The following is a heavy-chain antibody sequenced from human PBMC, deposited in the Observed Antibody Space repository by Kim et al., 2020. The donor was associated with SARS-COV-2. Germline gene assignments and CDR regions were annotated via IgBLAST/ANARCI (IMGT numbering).Heavy chain of an antibody. Sequence: GGSLRLSCAASGFTFSSYSMNWVRQAPGKGLEWVSSISSSSSYIYYADSVKGRFTISRDNAKNSLYLQMNSLRAEDTAVYYCAVRYFDSGYYYYGMDVWGQGTTVTVSS. CDR2: ISSSSSYI. CDR1: GFTFSSYS. J-gene: IGHJ6*02. CDR3: AVRYFDSGYYYYGMDV. V-gene: IGHV3-21*01. D-gene: IGHD3-9*01.